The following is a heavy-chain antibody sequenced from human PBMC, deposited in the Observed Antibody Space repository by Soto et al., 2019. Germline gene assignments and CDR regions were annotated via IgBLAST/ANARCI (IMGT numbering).Heavy chain of an antibody. J-gene: IGHJ4*02. CDR2: IYWDDDK. CDR3: AHRVLRSVFGLVTTTAIYFDF. D-gene: IGHD3-3*01. CDR1: GFSLTTSGVG. Sequence: QITLNESGPTQVKPRQTLTLTCTFSGFSLTTSGVGVGWIRQSPGKAPEWLALIYWDDDKRYSPSLKSRLTIAKDTSKNQVVMKMADLDPADPATYYCAHRVLRSVFGLVTTTAIYFDFWGQGTPVAVSS. V-gene: IGHV2-5*02.